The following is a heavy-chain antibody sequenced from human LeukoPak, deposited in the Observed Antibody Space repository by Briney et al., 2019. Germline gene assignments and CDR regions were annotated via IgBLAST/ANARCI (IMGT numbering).Heavy chain of an antibody. CDR3: AKEADILTPYGMDV. V-gene: IGHV3-11*04. Sequence: GGSLRLSCAASGFTFSDYYMSWIRQAPGKGLEWVSYISSSGSTIYYADSVKGRFTISRDNAKNSLYLQMNSLRAEDTVVYYCAKEADILTPYGMDVWGQGTTVTVSS. CDR1: GFTFSDYY. D-gene: IGHD3-9*01. J-gene: IGHJ6*02. CDR2: ISSSGSTI.